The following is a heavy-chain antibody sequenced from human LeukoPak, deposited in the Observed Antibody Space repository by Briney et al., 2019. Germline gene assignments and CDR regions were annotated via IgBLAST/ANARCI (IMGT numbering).Heavy chain of an antibody. CDR2: IIPMLNTT. Sequence: GASVKVSCKASGGTFSSNGITWVRQAPGQGLEWMGGIIPMLNTTNYAQKFQGRVTMTADKSTNTAYMELRSLRSDDTAVYYCARIHRYYDILTGASGCAFDIWGQGTMVTVSS. J-gene: IGHJ3*02. CDR1: GGTFSSNG. D-gene: IGHD3-9*01. CDR3: ARIHRYYDILTGASGCAFDI. V-gene: IGHV1-69*06.